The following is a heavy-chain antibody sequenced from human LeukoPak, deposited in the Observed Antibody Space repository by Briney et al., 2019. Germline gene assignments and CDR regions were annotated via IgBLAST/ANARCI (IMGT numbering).Heavy chain of an antibody. CDR2: IIPIFGRA. J-gene: IGHJ4*02. CDR3: ARDGNATYYYGSGSYYNLPTLDY. D-gene: IGHD3-10*01. V-gene: IGHV1-69*01. CDR1: GGTFISYA. Sequence: SVKVSCKASGGTFISYAISWVRQAPGQGREWMGGIIPIFGRANYAQKFQGRVTITADESTSTAYMELSSLRSEDTAVYYCARDGNATYYYGSGSYYNLPTLDYWGQGTLVTVSS.